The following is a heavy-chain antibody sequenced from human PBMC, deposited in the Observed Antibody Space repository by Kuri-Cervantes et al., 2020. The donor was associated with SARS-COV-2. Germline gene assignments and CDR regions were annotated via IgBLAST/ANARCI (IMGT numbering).Heavy chain of an antibody. D-gene: IGHD4-17*01. CDR2: IWYDGSNE. J-gene: IGHJ3*02. CDR3: ARVDGDYYDAFDI. Sequence: GGSLRLSCGVSEFMFSSYGMHWVRQAPGRGLEWVASIWYDGSNEEYADSVKGRFTISRDNAKNSLYLQMNSLRAEDTAVYYCARVDGDYYDAFDIWGQGTMVTVSS. V-gene: IGHV3-33*01. CDR1: EFMFSSYG.